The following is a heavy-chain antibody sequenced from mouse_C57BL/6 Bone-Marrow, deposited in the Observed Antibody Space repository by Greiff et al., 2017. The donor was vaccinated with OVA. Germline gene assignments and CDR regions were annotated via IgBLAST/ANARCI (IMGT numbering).Heavy chain of an antibody. CDR1: GYTFTSYW. Sequence: QVQLQQPGAELVKPGASVKVSCKASGYTFTSYWMHWVKQRPGQGLEWIGRIHPSDSDTNYNQKFKGKATLTVDKSSSTAYMQRSSLTSEDSAVYYCAIDHYYGSPYDVDDWGKGTTLTVSS. D-gene: IGHD1-1*01. V-gene: IGHV1-74*01. J-gene: IGHJ2*01. CDR2: IHPSDSDT. CDR3: AIDHYYGSPYDVDD.